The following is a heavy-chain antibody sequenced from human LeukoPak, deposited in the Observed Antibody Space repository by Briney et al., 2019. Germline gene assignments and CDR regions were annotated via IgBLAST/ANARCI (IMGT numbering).Heavy chain of an antibody. D-gene: IGHD6-13*01. CDR3: ARAQAIAAAGPDFDY. CDR2: ISAYNGNT. Sequence: GASVKVSCKASGYTFTSYGISWVRQAPGQGLEWMGWISAYNGNTNYAQKLQGRVTMTRNTSITTAYMELSSLRSEDTAVYYCARAQAIAAAGPDFDYWGQGTLVTVSS. CDR1: GYTFTSYG. V-gene: IGHV1-18*01. J-gene: IGHJ4*02.